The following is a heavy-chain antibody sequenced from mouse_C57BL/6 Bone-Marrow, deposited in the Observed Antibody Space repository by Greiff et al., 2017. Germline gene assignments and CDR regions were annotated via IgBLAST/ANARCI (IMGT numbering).Heavy chain of an antibody. CDR2: INPNYGTT. Sequence: EVQLQQSGPELVKPGASVKISCKASGYSFTDYNMNWVKQSNGKSLEWIGVINPNYGTTSYNQKFKGKATLTVDQSSSTAYMQLNSLTSEDSAVYYCARLGQLRLLKGYYYAMDYWGQGTSVTVSS. J-gene: IGHJ4*01. CDR3: ARLGQLRLLKGYYYAMDY. CDR1: GYSFTDYN. D-gene: IGHD3-2*02. V-gene: IGHV1-39*01.